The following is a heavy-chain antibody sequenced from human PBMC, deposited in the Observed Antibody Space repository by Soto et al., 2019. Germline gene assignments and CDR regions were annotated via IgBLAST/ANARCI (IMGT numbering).Heavy chain of an antibody. V-gene: IGHV1-2*04. CDR1: GYTFTGYY. Sequence: ASVKVSCKASGYTFTGYYMHWVRQAPGQGLEWMGWINPNSGGTNYAQKFQGWVTMTRDTSISTAYMELSRLRSDDTAVYYCARERVGVTTTSYYYNGMDVWGQGTTVTVSS. D-gene: IGHD1-26*01. J-gene: IGHJ6*02. CDR2: INPNSGGT. CDR3: ARERVGVTTTSYYYNGMDV.